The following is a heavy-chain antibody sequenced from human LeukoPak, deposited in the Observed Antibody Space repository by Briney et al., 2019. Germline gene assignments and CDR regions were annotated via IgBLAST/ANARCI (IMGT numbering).Heavy chain of an antibody. CDR2: INHSGST. CDR1: GYSISSGYY. V-gene: IGHV4-38-2*02. Sequence: SETLSLTCTVSGYSISSGYYWGWIRQPPGKGLEWIGSINHSGSTYYNPSLKSRVTISVDTSKNQFSLKLSSVTAADTAVYYCARDLEDSSGYLPDYWGQGTLVTVSS. J-gene: IGHJ4*02. D-gene: IGHD3-22*01. CDR3: ARDLEDSSGYLPDY.